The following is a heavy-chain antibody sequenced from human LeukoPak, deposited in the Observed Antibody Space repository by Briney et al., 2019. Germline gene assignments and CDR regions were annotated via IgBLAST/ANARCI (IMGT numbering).Heavy chain of an antibody. CDR3: TRPYGSGSYHWFDP. Sequence: GGSLRLSCTASGFTSADYAMSWVRQAPGKGLEWAGFIRSKAYGGTTEYAASVKGRFTISRDDSKSIAYLQMNSLKTEDTAVYYCTRPYGSGSYHWFDPWGQGTLVTVSS. V-gene: IGHV3-49*04. CDR1: GFTSADYA. D-gene: IGHD3-10*01. CDR2: IRSKAYGGTT. J-gene: IGHJ5*02.